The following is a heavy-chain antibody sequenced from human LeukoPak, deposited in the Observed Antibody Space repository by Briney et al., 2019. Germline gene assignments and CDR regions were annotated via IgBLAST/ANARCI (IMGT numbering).Heavy chain of an antibody. D-gene: IGHD2-8*02. Sequence: GASVKVSCKASGYSFTSNYVHWVRQAPGQGLEWMGMIYPRDGSTSYAQKFQGRVTVTRDTSTSTVHMELSGLRSEDTAVYYCARLTGASNSGYWGQGTLVTVSS. CDR1: GYSFTSNY. V-gene: IGHV1-46*01. J-gene: IGHJ4*02. CDR3: ARLTGASNSGY. CDR2: IYPRDGST.